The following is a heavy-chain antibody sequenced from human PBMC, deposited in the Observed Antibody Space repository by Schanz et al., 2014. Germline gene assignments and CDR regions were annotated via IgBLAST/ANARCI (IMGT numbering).Heavy chain of an antibody. CDR2: INPNSGGT. V-gene: IGHV1-2*06. D-gene: IGHD3-10*01. J-gene: IGHJ5*02. CDR1: GYTFTDYH. CDR3: AREGTVIRGLSGWFDP. Sequence: QVQLVQSGAEVKKPGASVKVSCKSSGYTFTDYHIHWVRQAPGQGLEYMGRINPNSGGTNFAQKXXGRVTMNRDTSISTVYMELRRLRSDDTAVYYCAREGTVIRGLSGWFDPWGQGTLVTVSS.